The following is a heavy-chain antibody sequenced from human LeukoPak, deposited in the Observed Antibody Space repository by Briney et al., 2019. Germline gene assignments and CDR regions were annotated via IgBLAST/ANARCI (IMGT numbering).Heavy chain of an antibody. CDR3: VRDASYYYDSSASGRDY. CDR1: AYTFTGYF. J-gene: IGHJ4*02. CDR2: ISPNSGDT. V-gene: IGHV1-2*06. D-gene: IGHD3-22*01. Sequence: ASVKVSCKASAYTFTGYFMHWVRQAPGQGLEWMGRISPNSGDTNYAQKFQGRVTMTRDTSISTAYMELNRLRSDDTAVYYCVRDASYYYDSSASGRDYWGQGTLVTVSS.